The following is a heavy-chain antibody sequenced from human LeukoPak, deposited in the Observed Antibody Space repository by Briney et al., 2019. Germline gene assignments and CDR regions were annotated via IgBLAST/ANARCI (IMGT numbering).Heavy chain of an antibody. J-gene: IGHJ4*02. CDR3: ARDGGSSWYFDY. CDR1: GFTFSTNS. V-gene: IGHV3-21*01. Sequence: GGSLRLSCAASGFTFSTNSMNWVRQAPGKGLEWVSSISSSSSYIYYADSVKGRFTISRDNAKNSLYLQMNSLRAEDTAVYYCARDGGSSWYFDYWGQGTLVTVSS. CDR2: ISSSSSYI. D-gene: IGHD6-13*01.